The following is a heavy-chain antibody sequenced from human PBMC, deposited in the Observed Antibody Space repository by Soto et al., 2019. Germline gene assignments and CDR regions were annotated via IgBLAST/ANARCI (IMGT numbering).Heavy chain of an antibody. D-gene: IGHD3-10*01. V-gene: IGHV3-15*01. Sequence: GGSLRLSCAASGFTFSNAWMSWVRQAPGKGLEWVDRIKSKNNDGTSDYAAPVKGRFTISRDDSKDTLYLQMNSLKTDDTAVYYCTTSPDLLWLGEDIWSAPWGQGTLVTVSS. CDR3: TTSPDLLWLGEDIWSAP. CDR2: IKSKNNDGTS. J-gene: IGHJ5*02. CDR1: GFTFSNAW.